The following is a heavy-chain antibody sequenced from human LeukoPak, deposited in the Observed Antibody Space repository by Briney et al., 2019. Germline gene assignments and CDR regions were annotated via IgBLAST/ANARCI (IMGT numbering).Heavy chain of an antibody. D-gene: IGHD6-13*01. V-gene: IGHV3-7*01. J-gene: IGHJ4*02. CDR2: IKQDGSER. CDR3: ARDGVSGYTTSWYDY. CDR1: GFTFSNYW. Sequence: GGSLRLSCAASGFTFSNYWMSWVRQAPGRGLEWVANIKQDGSERYYVDSVKGRFTVSRDNAKNSLYLQMNSLRAEDTAVYSCARDGVSGYTTSWYDYRGQGTLVTVSS.